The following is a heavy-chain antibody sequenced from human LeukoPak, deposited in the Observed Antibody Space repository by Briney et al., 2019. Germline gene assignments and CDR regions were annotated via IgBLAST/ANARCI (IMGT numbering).Heavy chain of an antibody. J-gene: IGHJ4*02. CDR3: ARHTTSTVTFDY. Sequence: SETLSLTCTVSGGSISSYYWSWIRQPAGKGLEWSGRIYTSGSTNYNPSLKSRVTMSVDTSKNQFSLKLSSVTAADTAVYYCARHTTSTVTFDYWGQGTLVTVSS. V-gene: IGHV4-4*07. D-gene: IGHD4-17*01. CDR2: IYTSGST. CDR1: GGSISSYY.